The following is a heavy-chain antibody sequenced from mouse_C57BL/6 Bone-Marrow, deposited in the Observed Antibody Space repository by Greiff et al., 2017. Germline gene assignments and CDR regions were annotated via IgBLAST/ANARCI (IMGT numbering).Heavy chain of an antibody. D-gene: IGHD2-4*01. CDR1: GYIFTEYT. CDR2: FYPGSGSI. V-gene: IGHV1-62-2*01. J-gene: IGHJ2*01. Sequence: QVQLKQSGAELVKPGASVKLSCKASGYIFTEYTIHWVKQRSGQGLEWIGWFYPGSGSIKYNERFKDKATLTADKSSNTVYMELSILTSEYSAVYFCARHERYYDYEGYFDYWGQGTTLTVSS. CDR3: ARHERYYDYEGYFDY.